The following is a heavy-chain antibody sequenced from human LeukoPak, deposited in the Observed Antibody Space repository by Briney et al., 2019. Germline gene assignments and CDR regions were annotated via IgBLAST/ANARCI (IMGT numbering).Heavy chain of an antibody. J-gene: IGHJ4*02. CDR1: GFTFSSYG. CDR2: IGYDGSNK. Sequence: GRSLRLSCAASGFTFSSYGMHWVRQAPGKGLEWVAGIGYDGSNKYYADSGKGRFTISRDNSKNTLYLQMNSLRAEDTAVFYCAKDTTTTRRGFDYWGQGILVTVSS. D-gene: IGHD3-10*01. V-gene: IGHV3-33*06. CDR3: AKDTTTTRRGFDY.